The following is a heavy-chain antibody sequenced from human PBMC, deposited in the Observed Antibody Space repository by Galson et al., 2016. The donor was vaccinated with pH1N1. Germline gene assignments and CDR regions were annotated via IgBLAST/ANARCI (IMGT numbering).Heavy chain of an antibody. CDR1: GDSVSSNSAT. J-gene: IGHJ3*02. V-gene: IGHV6-1*01. CDR3: ARGVIDFDFWSGYQDHAAFDI. CDR2: TYYRSKWYN. Sequence: CAISGDSVSSNSATWNWIRQSPSRGLEWLERTYYRSKWYNDYAESVKSRIIISPDTSKNQLPLQLNSVTPADTAVYYCARGVIDFDFWSGYQDHAAFDIWGQGTMVIVSS. D-gene: IGHD3-3*01.